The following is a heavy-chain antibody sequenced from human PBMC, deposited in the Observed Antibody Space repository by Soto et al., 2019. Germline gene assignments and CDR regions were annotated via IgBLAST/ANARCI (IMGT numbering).Heavy chain of an antibody. D-gene: IGHD3-9*01. Sequence: GGSLRLSCAASGFTFSSYAMSWVRQAPGKGLEWVSAISGSGGSTYYADSVKGRFTISRDNPKNTLYLQMNSLRAEDTAVYYCARPRGEIRYFDWLSPGGRWFDPWGQGTLVTVSS. J-gene: IGHJ5*02. CDR3: ARPRGEIRYFDWLSPGGRWFDP. V-gene: IGHV3-23*01. CDR2: ISGSGGST. CDR1: GFTFSSYA.